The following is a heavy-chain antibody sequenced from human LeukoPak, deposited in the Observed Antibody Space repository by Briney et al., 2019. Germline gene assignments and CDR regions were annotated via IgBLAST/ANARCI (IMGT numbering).Heavy chain of an antibody. CDR2: IIPILGIA. V-gene: IGHV1-69*04. CDR3: ARSSGGSHYGYFDY. J-gene: IGHJ4*02. D-gene: IGHD1-26*01. Sequence: ASVTVSCKASGGTFSSYAISWVRQAPGQGLEWMGRIIPILGIANYAQKFQGRVTITADKSTSTAYMELSSLRSEDTAVYYCARSSGGSHYGYFDYWGQGTLVTVSS. CDR1: GGTFSSYA.